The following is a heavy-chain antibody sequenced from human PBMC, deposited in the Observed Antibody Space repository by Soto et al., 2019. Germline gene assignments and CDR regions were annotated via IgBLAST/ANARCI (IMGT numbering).Heavy chain of an antibody. CDR1: GYTFTRYH. CDR2: INPSGGKT. J-gene: IGHJ4*02. D-gene: IGHD7-27*01. CDR3: TRANWYSEY. V-gene: IGHV1-46*01. Sequence: GASVKVSCKASGYTFTRYHMHWVRQAPGQGLEWMGIINPSGGKTSYAQKFQGRVTMSVDTSKNQLSLNLTSLTAADTAIYYCTRANWYSEYWGQGTLVTVSS.